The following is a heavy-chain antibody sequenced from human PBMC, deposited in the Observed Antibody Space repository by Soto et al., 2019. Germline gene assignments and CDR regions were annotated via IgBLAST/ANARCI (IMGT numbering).Heavy chain of an antibody. CDR1: GYTLTSYD. D-gene: IGHD6-6*01. CDR2: MNPNSGNT. CDR3: ARRGLSISSTFRYHYYGMDV. Sequence: QVQLVQSGAEVKKPGASVKVSCKASGYTLTSYDINWVRKATGQGLEWMGWMNPNSGNTGYAQKFRGRVTMTRNTSISTAYMELSSLRSEDTAVYYCARRGLSISSTFRYHYYGMDVWGQGTTVTVSS. V-gene: IGHV1-8*01. J-gene: IGHJ6*02.